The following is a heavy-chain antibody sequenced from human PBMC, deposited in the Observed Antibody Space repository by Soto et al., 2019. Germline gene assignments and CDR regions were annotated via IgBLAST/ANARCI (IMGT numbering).Heavy chain of an antibody. CDR2: ISSGGFTI. V-gene: IGHV3-11*01. J-gene: IGHJ6*02. D-gene: IGHD3-10*01. CDR3: ARDPGIYYGMDV. Sequence: QVQLVESGGGLVKPGGSLRLSCTASGFTFSDYYMTWIRQAPGKGLEWLSYISSGGFTIYYADSEKGRFTVSRDNAKNSMYLQMNTLRVEDTAVYYCARDPGIYYGMDVWGQGTTVTVSS. CDR1: GFTFSDYY.